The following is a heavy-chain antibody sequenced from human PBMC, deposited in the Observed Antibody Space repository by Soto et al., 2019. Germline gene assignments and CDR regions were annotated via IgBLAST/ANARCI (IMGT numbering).Heavy chain of an antibody. CDR3: AKDCSGASCGFDI. J-gene: IGHJ4*02. V-gene: IGHV1-18*01. D-gene: IGHD2-15*01. CDR1: GYTFGKYG. Sequence: QVQLVQSGTEVKKPGASVKVSCKASGYTFGKYGISGVRQAPGQGLEWGGWISVYHGNTVHAQKFRGRVNMTTDTSTSTAYMELGSLKSDDTAIYYCAKDCSGASCGFDIWGQGTLVTVSS. CDR2: ISVYHGNT.